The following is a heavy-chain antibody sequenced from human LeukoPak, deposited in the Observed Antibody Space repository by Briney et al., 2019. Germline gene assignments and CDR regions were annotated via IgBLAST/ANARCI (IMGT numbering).Heavy chain of an antibody. CDR1: GGSISSYY. Sequence: SETLSLTCTVSGGSISSYYWSWIRQPPGKGLEWIGYIYYSGSTNYNPSLKSRVTISVDTSKNQFSLKLSSVTAADTAVYYCARDGWHDAFDIWGQGTMVTVSS. V-gene: IGHV4-59*01. D-gene: IGHD2-15*01. CDR2: IYYSGST. J-gene: IGHJ3*02. CDR3: ARDGWHDAFDI.